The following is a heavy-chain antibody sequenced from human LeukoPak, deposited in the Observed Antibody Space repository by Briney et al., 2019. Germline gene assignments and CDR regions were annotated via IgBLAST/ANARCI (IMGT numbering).Heavy chain of an antibody. CDR3: ARDRDGGNDYGDSDNWFDP. Sequence: ASVKVSCKASGGTFSSYAISWVRQAPGQGLEWMGRIIPILGIANYAQKFQGRVTITADKSTSTAYMELSSLRSEDTAVYYCARDRDGGNDYGDSDNWFDPWGQGTLVTVSS. D-gene: IGHD4-17*01. J-gene: IGHJ5*02. CDR1: GGTFSSYA. V-gene: IGHV1-69*04. CDR2: IIPILGIA.